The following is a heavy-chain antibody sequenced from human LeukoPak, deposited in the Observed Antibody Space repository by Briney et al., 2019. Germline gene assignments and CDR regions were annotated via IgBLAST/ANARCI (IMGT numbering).Heavy chain of an antibody. V-gene: IGHV1-2*02. Sequence: ASVKVSCKASGYTFTGYYMHWVRQAPGQGLEWMGWINPNSGGTNYAQKFQGRVTMTRDTSISTAYMELSRLRSDDTAVYYCAREQVVVGRGYYGMDVRGQGTAVTVSS. J-gene: IGHJ6*02. CDR1: GYTFTGYY. CDR3: AREQVVVGRGYYGMDV. D-gene: IGHD2-2*01. CDR2: INPNSGGT.